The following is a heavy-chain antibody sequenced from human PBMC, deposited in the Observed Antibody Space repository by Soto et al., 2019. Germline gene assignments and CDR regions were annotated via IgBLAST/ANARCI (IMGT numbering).Heavy chain of an antibody. D-gene: IGHD5-12*01. CDR2: ISYDGSTK. V-gene: IGHV3-30*03. CDR1: GFSFSNCG. Sequence: GGTLRLSCVASGFSFSNCGMHWVRQAPGKGMEWVAVISYDGSTKYYADSVRGRFTISRDNSKNTLYLQMNSLRSEETAVYDCARVGPHDGYNYYFDYWGQGTLVTVSS. CDR3: ARVGPHDGYNYYFDY. J-gene: IGHJ4*02.